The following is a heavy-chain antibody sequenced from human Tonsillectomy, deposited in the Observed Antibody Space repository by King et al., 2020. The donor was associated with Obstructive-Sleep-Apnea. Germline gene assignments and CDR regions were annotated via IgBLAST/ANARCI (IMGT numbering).Heavy chain of an antibody. V-gene: IGHV3-30*04. CDR3: AGRYSGSYLVRTDAFDI. Sequence: VQLVESGGGVVQPGRSLRLSCAASGFTFSSYSMPWVRQAPGTWLEWVAVLSFDGSNKYYADSGKGRFTISRDNSKNTQYLQMNSQRAEDTAVYYCAGRYSGSYLVRTDAFDIWGQGTMVTVSS. CDR1: GFTFSSYS. CDR2: LSFDGSNK. J-gene: IGHJ3*02. D-gene: IGHD1-26*01.